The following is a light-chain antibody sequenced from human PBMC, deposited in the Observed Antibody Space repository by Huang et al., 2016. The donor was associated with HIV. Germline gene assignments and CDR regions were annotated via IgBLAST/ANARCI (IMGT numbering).Light chain of an antibody. CDR3: QQRSNWRIT. CDR1: QSVSSY. Sequence: EIVLTQSPATLSLSPGERATLSCRARQSVSSYLAWYQQKPGQAPRLLIYEASSRATGIPARFSGSGSGTDFTLTISSLEPEDFAVYYCQQRSNWRITFGGGTKVEIK. V-gene: IGKV3-11*01. J-gene: IGKJ4*01. CDR2: EAS.